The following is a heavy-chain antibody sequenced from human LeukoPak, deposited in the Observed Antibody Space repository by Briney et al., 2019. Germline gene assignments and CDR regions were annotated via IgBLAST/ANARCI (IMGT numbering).Heavy chain of an antibody. V-gene: IGHV1-69*04. CDR2: IIPILGIG. CDR3: ASHGITVRSGVDY. D-gene: IGHD1-14*01. Sequence: GSSVKVSCKASGGTFSSYAISWVRQAPGQGLEWMGRIIPILGIGNYAQKFQGRVTITADKSTSTAYMELSSLRSEDTAVYYCASHGITVRSGVDYWGQGTLVTVSS. J-gene: IGHJ4*02. CDR1: GGTFSSYA.